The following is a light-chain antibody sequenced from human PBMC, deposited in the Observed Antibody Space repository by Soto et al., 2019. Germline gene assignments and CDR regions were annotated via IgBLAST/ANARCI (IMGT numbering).Light chain of an antibody. J-gene: IGKJ1*01. CDR1: QTVNRNY. CDR3: QQYIDSPRT. Sequence: EIILTQSPGTLALSPGDGATLSCRASQTVNRNYLACYHQRPGQPPRLLLYGLSNRASGVPERFSGDGSGTEFHLTIGRLDPDDFGVYYCQQYIDSPRTFGQGTRVEVK. CDR2: GLS. V-gene: IGKV3-20*01.